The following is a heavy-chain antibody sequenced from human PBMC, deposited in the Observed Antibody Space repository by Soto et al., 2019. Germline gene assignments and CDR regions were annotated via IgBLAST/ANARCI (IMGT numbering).Heavy chain of an antibody. CDR1: GYSFTSYW. J-gene: IGHJ6*02. V-gene: IGHV5-10-1*03. CDR2: IDPSDSYT. D-gene: IGHD5-18*01. CDR3: ARRRNTAMGDYGGNPRGGMDV. Sequence: EVQLVQSGAEVKKPGESLRISCKGSGYSFTSYWISWVRQMPGKGLEWMGRIDPSDSYTNYSPSFQGHVTISADKSISTAYLQWSSLKASDTAMYYCARRRNTAMGDYGGNPRGGMDVWGQGTTVTVSS.